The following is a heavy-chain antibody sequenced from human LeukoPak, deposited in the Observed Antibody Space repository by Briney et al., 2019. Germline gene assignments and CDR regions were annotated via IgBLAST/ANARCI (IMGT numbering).Heavy chain of an antibody. CDR3: ARDLSSGKLNRNDLGDAFDI. CDR1: GGSISSSSYY. V-gene: IGHV4-39*07. Sequence: SETLSLTCTVSGGSISSSSYYWGWIRQPPGKGLEWIGSIYYSGSTYYNPSLKSRVTISVDTSKNQFSLKLSSVTAADTAVYYCARDLSSGKLNRNDLGDAFDIWGQGTMVTVSS. J-gene: IGHJ3*02. D-gene: IGHD1-1*01. CDR2: IYYSGST.